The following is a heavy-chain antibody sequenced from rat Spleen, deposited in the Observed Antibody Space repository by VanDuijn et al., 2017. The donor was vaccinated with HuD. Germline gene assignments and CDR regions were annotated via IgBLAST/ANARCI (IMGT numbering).Heavy chain of an antibody. D-gene: IGHD1-12*02. CDR2: MWSGGST. CDR3: ARSAKYYYDGSYYYVHFDY. CDR1: GFSLTSYH. V-gene: IGHV2-43*01. Sequence: QVQLKESGPGLVQPSQTLSLTCTVSGFSLTSYHVSWVRQSPGKGLEWMGVMWSGGSTDYNSALKSRLSISRDTSKNQVFLKMNSLQSEDTAMYFCARSAKYYYDGSYYYVHFDYWGQGVMVTVSS. J-gene: IGHJ2*01.